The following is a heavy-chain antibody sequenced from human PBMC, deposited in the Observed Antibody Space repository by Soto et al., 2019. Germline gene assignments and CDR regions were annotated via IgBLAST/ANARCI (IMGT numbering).Heavy chain of an antibody. Sequence: GGSLRLSCAASGFTFSGSAMHWVRQASGKGLEWVGRIRSKANSYATAYAASVKGRFTISRDDSKNTAYLQMNSLKTEDTAVYYCTRPYSSSWYNYYYYGMDVWGQWTTVTVSS. CDR1: GFTFSGSA. J-gene: IGHJ6*02. D-gene: IGHD6-13*01. V-gene: IGHV3-73*01. CDR2: IRSKANSYAT. CDR3: TRPYSSSWYNYYYYGMDV.